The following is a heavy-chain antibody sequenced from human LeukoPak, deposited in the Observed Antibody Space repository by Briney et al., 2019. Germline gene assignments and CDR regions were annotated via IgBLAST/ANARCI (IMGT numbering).Heavy chain of an antibody. J-gene: IGHJ4*02. D-gene: IGHD4-17*01. V-gene: IGHV4-34*01. CDR2: INHSGST. Sequence: PSETLSLTCTVSGGSISSYYWSWIRQPPGKGLEWIGEINHSGSTNYNPSLKSRVTISVDTSKNQFSLKLSSVTAADTAVYYCARSRYGDPPDYWGQGTLVTVSS. CDR3: ARSRYGDPPDY. CDR1: GGSISSYY.